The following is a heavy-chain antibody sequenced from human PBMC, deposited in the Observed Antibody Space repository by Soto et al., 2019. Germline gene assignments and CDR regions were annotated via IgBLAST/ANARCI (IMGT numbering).Heavy chain of an antibody. CDR2: IYYSGSN. V-gene: IGHV4-59*01. J-gene: IGHJ5*02. D-gene: IGHD2-2*01. CDR1: GGSISSYY. Sequence: KTSETLSLTCTVSGGSISSYYWSWIRQPPGKGLEWIGHIYYSGSNDYNPSLKSRVTISVDTSKNQFSLKLTSVTAADTAVYYCARQGPASILNSWFDPWGQGTLVTVSS. CDR3: ARQGPASILNSWFDP.